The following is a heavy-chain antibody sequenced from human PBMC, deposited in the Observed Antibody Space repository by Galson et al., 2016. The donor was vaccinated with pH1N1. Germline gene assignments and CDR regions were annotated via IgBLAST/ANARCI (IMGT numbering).Heavy chain of an antibody. V-gene: IGHV4-30-2*01. CDR1: GGSITSGGYS. Sequence: TLSLTCAVSGGSITSGGYSWNWIRQPPGKGLEWIGYIYHTGTTYYNPSLQSRFTISVDTSKNQFSLKVNSVTAADTAIYYCARGRLYGVDAFDIWGQGTMVTVSS. CDR2: IYHTGTT. J-gene: IGHJ3*02. CDR3: ARGRLYGVDAFDI. D-gene: IGHD3-16*02.